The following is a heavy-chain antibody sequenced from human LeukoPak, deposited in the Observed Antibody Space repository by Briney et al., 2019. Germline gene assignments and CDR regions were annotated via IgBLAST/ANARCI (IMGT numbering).Heavy chain of an antibody. CDR2: ISSSGSTI. Sequence: PGGSLRLSCAASGFTFSDYYMSWIRQAPGKGLEWVSYISSSGSTIYYADSVKGRFTISRDNAKNSLYLQMNSLRAEDTAVYYCARDQGPMIVAERGFDYWGQGTLVTVSS. V-gene: IGHV3-11*01. CDR3: ARDQGPMIVAERGFDY. D-gene: IGHD3-22*01. J-gene: IGHJ4*02. CDR1: GFTFSDYY.